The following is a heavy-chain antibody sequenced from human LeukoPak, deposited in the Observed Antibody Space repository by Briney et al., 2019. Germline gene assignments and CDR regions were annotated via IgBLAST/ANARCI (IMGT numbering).Heavy chain of an antibody. CDR2: INPSGGST. CDR3: ARDLSSYDFWSGYYRDY. CDR1: GYTFTGYY. Sequence: ASVKVSCKASGYTFTGYYMHWVRQAPGQGLEWMGIINPSGGSTSYAQKFQGRVTMTRDMSTSTVYMELSSLRSEDTAVYYCARDLSSYDFWSGYYRDYWGQGTLVTVSS. J-gene: IGHJ4*02. D-gene: IGHD3-3*01. V-gene: IGHV1-46*01.